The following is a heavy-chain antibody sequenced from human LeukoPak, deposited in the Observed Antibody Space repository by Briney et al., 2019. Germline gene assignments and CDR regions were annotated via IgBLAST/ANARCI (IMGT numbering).Heavy chain of an antibody. J-gene: IGHJ3*02. V-gene: IGHV3-74*01. CDR1: GFTLSNYW. D-gene: IGHD3-3*01. CDR3: ARGTIYGLDAFDI. Sequence: PPGGSLRLSCAVSGFTLSNYWMHWVRQAPGKGLVWVSRINTDGSSANYADSVKGRFTISRDNAKNTLYLQMNSLRAEDTAVYYCARGTIYGLDAFDIWGQGTMVTVSS. CDR2: INTDGSSA.